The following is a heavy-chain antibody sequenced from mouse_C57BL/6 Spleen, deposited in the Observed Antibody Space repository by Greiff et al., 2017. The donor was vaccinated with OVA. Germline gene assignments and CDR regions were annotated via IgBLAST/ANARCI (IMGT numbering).Heavy chain of an antibody. Sequence: VKLQQPGAELVKPGASVKLSCKASGYTFTSYWMHRVKQRPGQGLEWIGMIHPNSGSTNYNEKFKSKATLTVDKSSSTAYMQLSSLTSEDSAVYYCAREYYGSSLFAYWGQGTLVTVSA. J-gene: IGHJ3*01. CDR3: AREYYGSSLFAY. D-gene: IGHD1-1*01. V-gene: IGHV1-64*01. CDR1: GYTFTSYW. CDR2: IHPNSGST.